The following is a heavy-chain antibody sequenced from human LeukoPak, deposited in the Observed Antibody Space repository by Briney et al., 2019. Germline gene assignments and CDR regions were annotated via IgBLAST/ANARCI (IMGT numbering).Heavy chain of an antibody. CDR1: GDSISSGDYY. V-gene: IGHV4-30-4*01. Sequence: SETLSLTCTVSGDSISSGDYYWSWIRQPPGKGLEWIGYIYYSGSTYYNPSLKSRVTISVDTSKNQFSLKLSSVTAADTAVYYCAGVRRWWTDALDIWGQGTMVTVSS. CDR3: AGVRRWWTDALDI. D-gene: IGHD2-15*01. J-gene: IGHJ3*02. CDR2: IYYSGST.